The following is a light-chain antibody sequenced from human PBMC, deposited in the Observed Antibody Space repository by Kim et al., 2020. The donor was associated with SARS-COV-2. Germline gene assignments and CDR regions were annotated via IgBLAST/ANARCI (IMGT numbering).Light chain of an antibody. J-gene: IGLJ3*02. Sequence: QAGLTQPPSVSKDLRQTATLTCTGNSNNVGNQGTTWLQQHQGHPPKLLSYRNNNRPSGISERLSASKSGNTASLTIIGLQPEDEADYYCSAWDSSLSAWVFGGGTKLTVL. CDR1: SNNVGNQG. CDR2: RNN. CDR3: SAWDSSLSAWV. V-gene: IGLV10-54*01.